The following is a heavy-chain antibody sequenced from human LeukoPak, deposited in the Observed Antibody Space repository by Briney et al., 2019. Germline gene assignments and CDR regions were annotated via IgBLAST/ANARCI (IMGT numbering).Heavy chain of an antibody. Sequence: GGSLRLSCAISGLTSICNSMNWVRQAPGKGLEWVSTISCRGDNIYYADSFKGRFTTSRDNAKSSLYLQMTSLGADDTAVYYCSRDSALAAFNYWGQGTLVTVSS. J-gene: IGHJ4*02. CDR3: SRDSALAAFNY. D-gene: IGHD6-19*01. CDR1: GLTSICNS. V-gene: IGHV3-21*04. CDR2: ISCRGDNI.